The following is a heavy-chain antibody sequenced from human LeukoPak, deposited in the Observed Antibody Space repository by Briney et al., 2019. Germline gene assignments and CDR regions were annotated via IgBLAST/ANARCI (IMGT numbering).Heavy chain of an antibody. D-gene: IGHD5-12*01. J-gene: IGHJ4*02. CDR3: ARAPRLLASFDY. CDR2: IYYSGST. V-gene: IGHV4-61*01. CDR1: GGSISSSSYY. Sequence: SETLSLTCTVSGGSISSSSYYWSWIRQPPGKGLEWIGYIYYSGSTNYNPSLKSRVTISVDTSKIQFSLKLSSVTAADTAVYYCARAPRLLASFDYWGQGTLVTVSS.